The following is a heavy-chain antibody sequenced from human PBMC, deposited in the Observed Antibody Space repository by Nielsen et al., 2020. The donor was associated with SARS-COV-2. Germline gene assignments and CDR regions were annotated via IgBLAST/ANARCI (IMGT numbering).Heavy chain of an antibody. J-gene: IGHJ6*03. CDR2: IYYSGST. V-gene: IGHV4-39*07. Sequence: RQAPGKGLEWIGSIYYSGSTNYNPSLKSRVTISVDKSKNQFSLKLSSVTAADTAVYYCARDRRDIVVVPAAETGYYYYMDVWGKGTTVTVSS. D-gene: IGHD2-2*01. CDR3: ARDRRDIVVVPAAETGYYYYMDV.